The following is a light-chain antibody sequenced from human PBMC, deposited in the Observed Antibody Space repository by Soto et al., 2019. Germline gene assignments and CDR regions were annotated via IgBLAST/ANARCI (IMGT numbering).Light chain of an antibody. CDR1: QTISSW. Sequence: DIQMTQSPSTLSGSVGDRVTITCRASQTISSWLAWYQQKPGKAPKLLIYKASTLKSGVPSRFSGSGSGTEFTRTISSLQTDDFATYYCRHYNSYSEAFGQGAKVELK. J-gene: IGKJ1*01. CDR2: KAS. V-gene: IGKV1-5*03. CDR3: RHYNSYSEA.